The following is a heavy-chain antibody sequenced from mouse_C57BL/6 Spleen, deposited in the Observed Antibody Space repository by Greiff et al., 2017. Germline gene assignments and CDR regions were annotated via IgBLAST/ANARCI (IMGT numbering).Heavy chain of an antibody. J-gene: IGHJ2*01. V-gene: IGHV1-64*01. CDR2: IHPNSGST. CDR1: GYTFTSYW. D-gene: IGHD2-3*01. Sequence: VQLQQPGAELVKPGASVKLSCKASGYTFTSYWMHWVKQRPGQGLEWIGMIHPNSGSTNYNEKFKSKATLTVDKSSSTAYMQLSSLTSEDSAVYYCARGAYDGYYEGNYFDYWGQGTTLTVSS. CDR3: ARGAYDGYYEGNYFDY.